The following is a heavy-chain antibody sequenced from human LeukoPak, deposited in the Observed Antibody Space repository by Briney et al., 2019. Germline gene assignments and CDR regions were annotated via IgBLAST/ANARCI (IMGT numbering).Heavy chain of an antibody. D-gene: IGHD3/OR15-3a*01. CDR2: IYHTGTA. CDR3: AKEVARRTGGFDP. CDR1: AYSITNDNY. V-gene: IGHV4-38-2*02. Sequence: SSETLSLTCTVSAYSITNDNYWIWIRQSPGTGPEWIGSIYHTGTAYYNPSLKSRVTISVDTSKNQFSLKLNSVTATDTAVYYCAKEVARRTGGFDPWGPGTLVTVSS. J-gene: IGHJ5*02.